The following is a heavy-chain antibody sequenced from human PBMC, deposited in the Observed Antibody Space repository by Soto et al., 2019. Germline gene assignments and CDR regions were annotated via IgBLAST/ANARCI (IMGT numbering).Heavy chain of an antibody. D-gene: IGHD3-10*01. Sequence: QVQLVQSGAEVKKPGSSVKVSCKASGGTFSSYAISWVRQAPGQGLEWMGGIIPIFGTANYAQKFQGRVTITADESTSTAYMERSSLRSEDTAVYYCARDPAYGSGSPPGFDPWGQGTLVTVSS. J-gene: IGHJ5*02. CDR1: GGTFSSYA. CDR2: IIPIFGTA. CDR3: ARDPAYGSGSPPGFDP. V-gene: IGHV1-69*12.